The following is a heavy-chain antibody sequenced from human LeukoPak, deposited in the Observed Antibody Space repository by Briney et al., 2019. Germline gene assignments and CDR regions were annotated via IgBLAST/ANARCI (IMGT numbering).Heavy chain of an antibody. CDR1: GGSISSSSYY. D-gene: IGHD3-9*01. CDR2: IYYSGST. Sequence: PSETLSLTCTVSGGSISSSSYYWGWIRQPPGKGLEWIGSIYYSGSTYYNPSLKSRVTISVDTSKNQFSLKLSSVTAADTAVYYCARLSRDTLTGYYFGYWGQGTLVTVSS. J-gene: IGHJ4*02. CDR3: ARLSRDTLTGYYFGY. V-gene: IGHV4-39*01.